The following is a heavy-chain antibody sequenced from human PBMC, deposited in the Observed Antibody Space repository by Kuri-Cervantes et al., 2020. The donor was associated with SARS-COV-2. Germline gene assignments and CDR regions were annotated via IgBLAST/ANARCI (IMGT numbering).Heavy chain of an antibody. CDR3: ARREEWLLSADAFDI. Sequence: LRLSCSVSGGSIRSGQYYWSWVRQPPGKGLEWIGYISYIGSTYYNPSLKSRVTISVDTSKNQFSLKLSSVTAADTAVYYCARREEWLLSADAFDIWGQGTMVTVSS. CDR1: GGSIRSGQYY. CDR2: ISYIGST. V-gene: IGHV4-30-4*01. J-gene: IGHJ3*02. D-gene: IGHD3-3*01.